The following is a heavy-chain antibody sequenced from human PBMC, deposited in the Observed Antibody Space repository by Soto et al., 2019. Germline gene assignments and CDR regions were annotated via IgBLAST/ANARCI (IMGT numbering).Heavy chain of an antibody. J-gene: IGHJ4*02. CDR1: GGSISSGGYS. CDR2: IYHSGST. D-gene: IGHD6-13*01. Sequence: QLQLQESGSGLVKPSETLSLTCSVSGGSISSGGYSWSWIRQPPGKGLEWIGYIYHSGSTHYNPFLKSRVTISVDRSKNQFSLKLTAVTAADTAGYYCARNRVGISWYADYWGRGTRVTVSS. CDR3: ARNRVGISWYADY. V-gene: IGHV4-30-2*01.